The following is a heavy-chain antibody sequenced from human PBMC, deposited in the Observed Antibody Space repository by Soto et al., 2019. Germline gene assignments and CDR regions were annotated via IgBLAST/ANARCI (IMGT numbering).Heavy chain of an antibody. CDR3: ARLYSATYTNFDY. J-gene: IGHJ4*02. V-gene: IGHV3-53*01. D-gene: IGHD1-26*01. CDR2: VYGGGST. CDR1: GFTVSNNY. Sequence: GGSLRLSCAASGFTVSNNYMSWVRQAPGKGLEWVSTVYGGGSTYYADSVKGRFTISRDNSKNTLYLQMNSLRAEDTAVYYCARLYSATYTNFDYWGQGPLVTVYS.